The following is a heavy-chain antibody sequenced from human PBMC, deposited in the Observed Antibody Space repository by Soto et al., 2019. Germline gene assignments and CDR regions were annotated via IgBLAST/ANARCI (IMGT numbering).Heavy chain of an antibody. CDR2: VSNDGSNK. Sequence: QVQLVESGGGVVQPGRSLRLSCAASGFTFRTYAMDWVRQAPGKGLEWVALVSNDGSNKYYADSVKGRFTISRDNAKETLYLQMNSLRAEDTAVYYCAREGQQLRYYYGMDVWAKGPRSPSP. J-gene: IGHJ6*02. D-gene: IGHD6-13*01. V-gene: IGHV3-30-3*01. CDR1: GFTFRTYA. CDR3: AREGQQLRYYYGMDV.